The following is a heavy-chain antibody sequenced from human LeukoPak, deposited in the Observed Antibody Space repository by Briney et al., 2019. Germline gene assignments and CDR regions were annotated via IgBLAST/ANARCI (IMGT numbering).Heavy chain of an antibody. CDR1: GFTFSSYS. Sequence: GGSLRLSCAASGFTFSSYSMNWVRQAPGKGLEWVSSITSSSTYIYYADSVKGRFTISRDNAKNSLYVQMNSLRAEDTAVYYCARVTYGSGSYDEIYYYMDVWGKGTTVTISS. V-gene: IGHV3-21*04. CDR2: ITSSSTYI. CDR3: ARVTYGSGSYDEIYYYMDV. D-gene: IGHD3-10*01. J-gene: IGHJ6*03.